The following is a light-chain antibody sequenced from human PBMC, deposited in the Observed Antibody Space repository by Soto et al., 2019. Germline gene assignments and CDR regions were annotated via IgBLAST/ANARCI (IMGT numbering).Light chain of an antibody. CDR1: QSINSN. CDR3: QQYNDWPPRT. J-gene: IGKJ1*01. Sequence: EIVMTQSPATLSVSPGERATLSCRASQSINSNLAWYQQKPGQAPRLLIYGASTRATAIPARFSSSGSGTEFTLTISSLQSEDFAVYYCQQYNDWPPRTFGQGTKVDIK. V-gene: IGKV3-15*01. CDR2: GAS.